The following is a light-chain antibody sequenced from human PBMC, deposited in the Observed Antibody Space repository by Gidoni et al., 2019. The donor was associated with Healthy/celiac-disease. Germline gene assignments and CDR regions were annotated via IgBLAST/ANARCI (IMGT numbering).Light chain of an antibody. CDR2: SNN. CDR1: SSNIGSNY. J-gene: IGLJ2*01. V-gene: IGLV1-47*02. CDR3: AAWDDSLSVL. Sequence: QSVLTQPPSASGTPGQRVTISCSGSSSNIGSNYVYWYQQLPGTAPKPLIYSNNQRPSGVPDRFSGSQSGTSASLAISGLRSEDEADYYCAAWDDSLSVLFGGGTKLTVL.